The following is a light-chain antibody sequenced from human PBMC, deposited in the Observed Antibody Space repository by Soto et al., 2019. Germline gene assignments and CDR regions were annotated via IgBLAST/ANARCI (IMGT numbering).Light chain of an antibody. CDR1: SSDVGSYNV. Sequence: QSALTQPASVSGSPGQSITISCTGTSSDVGSYNVVSWYQQHPGKAPKLMIYEVSKRPSGISNRFSGSKSGNTASLTISGLQAEDEADYYCCSYASSSTVVFGGGTKLTVL. CDR3: CSYASSSTVV. J-gene: IGLJ2*01. CDR2: EVS. V-gene: IGLV2-23*02.